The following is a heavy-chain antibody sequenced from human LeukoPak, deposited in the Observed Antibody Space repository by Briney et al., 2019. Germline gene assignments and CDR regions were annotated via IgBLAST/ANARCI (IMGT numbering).Heavy chain of an antibody. CDR1: GYTFTGYY. Sequence: ASVKVSCKASGYTFTGYYMHWVRQATGQGLEWMGWMNPNSDNTGYAQKFQGRVTMTRNTSISTAYMELSSLRSEDTAVYYCARGARGSGNYEWFDPWGQGTLVTVSS. D-gene: IGHD3-10*01. CDR3: ARGARGSGNYEWFDP. J-gene: IGHJ5*02. CDR2: MNPNSDNT. V-gene: IGHV1-8*02.